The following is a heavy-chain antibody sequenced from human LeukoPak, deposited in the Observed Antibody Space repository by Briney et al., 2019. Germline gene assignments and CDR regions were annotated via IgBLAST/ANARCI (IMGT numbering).Heavy chain of an antibody. V-gene: IGHV1-2*02. CDR1: GYTFTGYY. Sequence: GASVTVSCKASGYTFTGYYMHWVRQAPGQGLEWMGWINPNSGGTNYAQKFQGRVTMTRDTSISTAYMELSRLRSDDTAVYYCARDDSSGYTYDAFDIWGQGTMVTVSS. CDR3: ARDDSSGYTYDAFDI. J-gene: IGHJ3*02. CDR2: INPNSGGT. D-gene: IGHD3-22*01.